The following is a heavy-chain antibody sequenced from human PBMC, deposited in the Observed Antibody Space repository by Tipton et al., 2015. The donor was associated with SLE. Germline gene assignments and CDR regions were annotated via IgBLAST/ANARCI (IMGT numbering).Heavy chain of an antibody. D-gene: IGHD6-19*01. J-gene: IGHJ4*02. CDR3: ATELFRGYTSGWGPDY. CDR2: IFHSGIT. CDR1: GASIGSGGYS. V-gene: IGHV4-30-2*01. Sequence: TLSLTCAVSGASIGSGGYSWNWIRQPPGKGLQWIGYIFHSGITYYNPSLKSRVTMSVDRSKNQFSLRLTSVTAADTAVYYCATELFRGYTSGWGPDYWGQGTLVTVSP.